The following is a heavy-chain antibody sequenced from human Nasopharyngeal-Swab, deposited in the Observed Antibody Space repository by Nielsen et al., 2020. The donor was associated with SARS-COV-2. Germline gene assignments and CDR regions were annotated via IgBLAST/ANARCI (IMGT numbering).Heavy chain of an antibody. V-gene: IGHV4-34*01. CDR1: GGSFSGYY. J-gene: IGHJ6*03. D-gene: IGHD1-1*01. Sequence: SETLSLTCAVYGGSFSGYYWSWIRQPPGKGLEWIGEINHSGSTNYNPSLKSRVTISVDTSKNQFSLKLSSVTAADTAVYYCARGAERDYSYYYYMDVWGKGTTVTVSS. CDR2: INHSGST. CDR3: ARGAERDYSYYYYMDV.